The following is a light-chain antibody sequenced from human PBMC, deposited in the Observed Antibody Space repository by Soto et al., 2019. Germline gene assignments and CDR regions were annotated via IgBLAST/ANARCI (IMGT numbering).Light chain of an antibody. CDR3: TSYTRDTALV. Sequence: QSVLTQPASVSGSPGQSITISCTGTSSDVGTYNYVSWYQHHPGKAPKLIIYEFSNRPSGVSNRFSGSKSGSTASLTISGLQAEDEADYHCTSYTRDTALVFGTGTKRTVL. J-gene: IGLJ1*01. CDR1: SSDVGTYNY. V-gene: IGLV2-14*01. CDR2: EFS.